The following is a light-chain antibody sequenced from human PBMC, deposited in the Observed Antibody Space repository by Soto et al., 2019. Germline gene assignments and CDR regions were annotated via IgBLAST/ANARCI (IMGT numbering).Light chain of an antibody. V-gene: IGKV1-33*01. J-gene: IGKJ2*02. CDR2: DAS. Sequence: IQMTQSPSSLSAAVGDRVTITCQASQDIKNYLIWYQQKPGKAPKLLIYDASSLGTGVSSRFSGSGSGTYFTLTISSLQPEDIATYYCQQFDSVPCTFGQGTKVEIK. CDR1: QDIKNY. CDR3: QQFDSVPCT.